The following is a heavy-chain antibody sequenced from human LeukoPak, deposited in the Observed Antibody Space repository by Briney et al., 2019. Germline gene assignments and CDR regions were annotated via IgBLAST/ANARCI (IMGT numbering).Heavy chain of an antibody. J-gene: IGHJ4*02. CDR1: GGSISSSSYY. V-gene: IGHV4-39*07. D-gene: IGHD6-19*01. CDR2: IYYSGST. CDR3: ASHGFSYSSGWYYFDY. Sequence: PSETLSLTCTVSGGSISSSSYYWGWIRQPPGKGLEWIGSIYYSGSTYYNPSLKSRVTISVDTSKNQFSLKLSSVTAADTAVYYCASHGFSYSSGWYYFDYWGQGTLVTASS.